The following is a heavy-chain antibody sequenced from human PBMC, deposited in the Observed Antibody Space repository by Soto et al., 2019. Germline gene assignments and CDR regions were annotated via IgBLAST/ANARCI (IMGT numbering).Heavy chain of an antibody. J-gene: IGHJ4*03. CDR2: IYYNGST. CDR3: ARDSLNWNYEY. D-gene: IGHD1-7*01. CDR1: GDSVSSTKYY. V-gene: IGHV4-61*01. Sequence: PSETLSRSFTVSGDSVSSTKYYWSWIRQPPVKVLEWIGYIYYNGSTSYNPSLKSRVTMSVATSNNQFSLKLSPVTAADTAVYYCARDSLNWNYEYWGHGTLVNVSS.